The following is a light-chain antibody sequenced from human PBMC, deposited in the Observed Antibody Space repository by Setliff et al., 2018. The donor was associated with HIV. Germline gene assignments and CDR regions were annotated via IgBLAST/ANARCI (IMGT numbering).Light chain of an antibody. J-gene: IGLJ1*01. CDR1: SSDVGSYKY. Sequence: QSALAQPASVSGSPGQAITISCTGASSDVGSYKYVSWYQQHPGKAPKLMIFEVNNRPSGVSNRFSGSKSGNTASLTISGLQAEDEADYYCSSYTTTTTLNFGTGTKSPS. V-gene: IGLV2-14*01. CDR2: EVN. CDR3: SSYTTTTTLN.